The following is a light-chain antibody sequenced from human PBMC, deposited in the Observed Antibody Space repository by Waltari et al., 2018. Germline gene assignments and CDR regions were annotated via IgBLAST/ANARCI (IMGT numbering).Light chain of an antibody. CDR3: QQFNNYRIT. V-gene: IGKV1D-13*01. J-gene: IGKJ5*01. CDR1: QGITSA. Sequence: AFQLTQSPSSLSASVGDTVPITCRASQGITSALAWYQQKPGKPPTLLIYGASSLESGVPSRFSGSGSGTYFTLTISSLQPEDFATYYCQQFNNYRITFGQGTRLEIK. CDR2: GAS.